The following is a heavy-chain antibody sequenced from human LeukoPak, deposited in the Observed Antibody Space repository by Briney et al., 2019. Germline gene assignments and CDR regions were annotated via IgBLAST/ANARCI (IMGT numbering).Heavy chain of an antibody. CDR3: AKDGPVDTAMVDY. Sequence: GGSLRLSCAASGFTFVGNAVTWVRQAPGKGLEWVSTISGSGDTYYADSVKGRFTISRDDSKSTLSLQMNSLRAEDTAVYYCAKDGPVDTAMVDYWGQGTLVTASS. D-gene: IGHD5-18*01. CDR1: GFTFVGNA. CDR2: ISGSGDT. V-gene: IGHV3-23*01. J-gene: IGHJ4*02.